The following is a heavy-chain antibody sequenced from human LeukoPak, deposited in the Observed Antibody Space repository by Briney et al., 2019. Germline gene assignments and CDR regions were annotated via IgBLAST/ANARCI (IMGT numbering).Heavy chain of an antibody. CDR1: GFALKSYS. J-gene: IGHJ4*02. Sequence: GGSLRLSCAGSGFALKSYSLSWVRQAPGKGLEWVSSISSTSAYIYYADSVKGRFTISRDNAKNSLYLQMNSLRAEDTAVYYCARDRHDYGEYYFDYWGQGTLVTVSS. CDR2: ISSTSAYI. V-gene: IGHV3-21*01. D-gene: IGHD4-17*01. CDR3: ARDRHDYGEYYFDY.